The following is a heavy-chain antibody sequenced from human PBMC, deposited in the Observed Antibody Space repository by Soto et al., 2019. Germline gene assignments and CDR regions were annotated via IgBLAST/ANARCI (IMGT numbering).Heavy chain of an antibody. CDR1: GGSFSGYY. Sequence: QVQLQQWGAGLLKPSETLSLTCAVYGGSFSGYYWSWIRQPPGKGLEWIGEINHSGSTNYNPSLKSRVTISVDTSKNHFSLKLSPVTAADTAVYYCARGAGDDTAMPRSFDYWGQGTLVTVSS. CDR3: ARGAGDDTAMPRSFDY. V-gene: IGHV4-34*01. J-gene: IGHJ4*02. D-gene: IGHD5-18*01. CDR2: INHSGST.